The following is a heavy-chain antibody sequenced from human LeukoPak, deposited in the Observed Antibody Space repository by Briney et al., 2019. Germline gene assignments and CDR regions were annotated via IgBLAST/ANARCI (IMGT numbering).Heavy chain of an antibody. Sequence: SDTLSLTCTVSGGSISSSNYYWGWIRQPPGKGLEWIGSIYYSGSTYYNSSLKSRVTISVDTSKNRFSLKVSSVTATDTAMYYCARHGALCTGGSCTRFDPWGQGTLVTVSS. J-gene: IGHJ5*02. CDR3: ARHGALCTGGSCTRFDP. CDR1: GGSISSSNYY. CDR2: IYYSGST. D-gene: IGHD2-15*01. V-gene: IGHV4-39*01.